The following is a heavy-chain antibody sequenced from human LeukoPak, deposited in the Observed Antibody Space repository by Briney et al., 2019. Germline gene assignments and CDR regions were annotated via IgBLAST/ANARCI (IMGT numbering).Heavy chain of an antibody. Sequence: PGGSLRLSCAASGFTFSIYGMHWVRKAPGKGREWVAFIRHDESNNYYADSVKGRFTISRDTSNNTLYLQMNSLRAEDTAVYYCAREACSGGSCRQYYFDYWGQGTLVTVSS. J-gene: IGHJ4*02. CDR1: GFTFSIYG. D-gene: IGHD2-15*01. V-gene: IGHV3-30*02. CDR3: AREACSGGSCRQYYFDY. CDR2: IRHDESNN.